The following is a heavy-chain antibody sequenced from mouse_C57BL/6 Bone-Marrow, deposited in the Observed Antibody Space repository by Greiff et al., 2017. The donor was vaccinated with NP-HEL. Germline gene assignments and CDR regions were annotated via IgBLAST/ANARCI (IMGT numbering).Heavy chain of an antibody. Sequence: VQLQQSGAELVKPGASVKISCKASGYAFSSYWMNWVKQRPGKGLEWIGQIYPGDGDTNYNGKFKGQATLTADKSSSTAYMQLSSLTSEDSAVYFCARREGYYSNWYAMDYWGQGTSVTVSS. CDR2: IYPGDGDT. D-gene: IGHD2-5*01. CDR1: GYAFSSYW. CDR3: ARREGYYSNWYAMDY. J-gene: IGHJ4*01. V-gene: IGHV1-80*01.